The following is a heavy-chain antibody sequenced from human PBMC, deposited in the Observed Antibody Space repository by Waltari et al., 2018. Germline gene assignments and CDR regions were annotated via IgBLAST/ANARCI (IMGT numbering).Heavy chain of an antibody. CDR2: IYTSGST. CDR1: GGSISSYY. CDR3: AREGVGYCSGGSCYSYYYGMDV. D-gene: IGHD2-15*01. Sequence: QVQLQESGPGLVKPSETLSLTCTVSGGSISSYYWSWIRQPAGTGPGWIGRIYTSGSTNYNPSLKSRVTMSVDTSKNQFSLKLSSVTAADTAVYYCAREGVGYCSGGSCYSYYYGMDVWGQGTTVTVSS. V-gene: IGHV4-4*07. J-gene: IGHJ6*02.